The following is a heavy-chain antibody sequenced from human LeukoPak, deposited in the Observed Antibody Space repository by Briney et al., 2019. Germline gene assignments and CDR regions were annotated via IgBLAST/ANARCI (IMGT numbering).Heavy chain of an antibody. Sequence: ASVKVSCKASGYTFTGYYMHWVRQAPGQGLEWMGWINPNSGGTNYAQKFQGRVTMTRGTSISTAYMELSRLRSDDTAVYYCARRSRRWITYSSWGQGTLVTVSS. J-gene: IGHJ4*02. D-gene: IGHD6-13*01. V-gene: IGHV1-2*02. CDR3: ARRSRRWITYSS. CDR2: INPNSGGT. CDR1: GYTFTGYY.